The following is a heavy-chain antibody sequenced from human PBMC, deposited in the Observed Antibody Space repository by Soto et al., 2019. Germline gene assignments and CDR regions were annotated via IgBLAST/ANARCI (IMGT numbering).Heavy chain of an antibody. D-gene: IGHD5-12*01. Sequence: SETLSLTCTVSGGSISSGDYYWSWIRQLPGKDLEWIAYIYYNGNTYYTPSLKSRATISLDTSRSQFFLNLNSVTAADTAVYYCARRIVATETFDYWGQGTLVTVSS. CDR3: ARRIVATETFDY. CDR1: GGSISSGDYY. V-gene: IGHV4-30-4*08. J-gene: IGHJ4*02. CDR2: IYYNGNT.